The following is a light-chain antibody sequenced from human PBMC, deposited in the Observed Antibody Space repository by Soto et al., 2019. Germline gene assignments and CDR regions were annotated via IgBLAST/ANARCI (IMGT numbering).Light chain of an antibody. V-gene: IGKV3-15*01. CDR2: CAS. Sequence: EVLMTQSPATLSVSPGERATLSCRASQRVDSNLAWYTQHTCQATRLVIXCASTRATGISARFSGSGSGTEFTLNISSLQSEDFGVYYCQQYNNWWTFGQGTKV. CDR1: QRVDSN. CDR3: QQYNNWWT. J-gene: IGKJ1*01.